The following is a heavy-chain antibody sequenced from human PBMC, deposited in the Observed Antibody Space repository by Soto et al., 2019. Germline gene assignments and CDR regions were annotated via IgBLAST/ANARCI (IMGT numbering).Heavy chain of an antibody. CDR1: GASISSGTFY. J-gene: IGHJ5*02. CDR2: IYYDGST. D-gene: IGHD3-10*01. Sequence: SETLSLTCTVSGASISSGTFYWGWIRQPPGKGLESIANIYYDGSTYYNPSLKSRVTISVDTSKNQFSLKLSSVTAADTAVYYCARAGGHYYGSGSQYPRWFDPWGQGTLVTVSS. V-gene: IGHV4-39*07. CDR3: ARAGGHYYGSGSQYPRWFDP.